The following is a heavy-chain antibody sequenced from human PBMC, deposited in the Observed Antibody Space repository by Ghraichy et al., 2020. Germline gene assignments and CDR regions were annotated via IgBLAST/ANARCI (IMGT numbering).Heavy chain of an antibody. Sequence: SETLSLTCTVSGGSISSYYWSWIRQPPGKGLEWIGYIYYSGSTNYNPSLKSRVTISVDTSKNQFSLKLSSVTAADTAVYYCASGIISPATSSGWYWYDYWGQGTLVTVSS. CDR3: ASGIISPATSSGWYWYDY. CDR1: GGSISSYY. V-gene: IGHV4-59*01. CDR2: IYYSGST. J-gene: IGHJ4*02. D-gene: IGHD6-19*01.